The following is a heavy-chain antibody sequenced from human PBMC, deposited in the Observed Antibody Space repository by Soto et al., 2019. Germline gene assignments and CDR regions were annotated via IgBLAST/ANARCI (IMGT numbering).Heavy chain of an antibody. Sequence: GGSLRLSCAASGFTFSSYAMSWVRQAPGKGLEWVSAISGSGGSTYYADSVKGRFTISRDNSKNTLYLQMNSLRAEDTAVYYWGKDRLEDSFDYWGQGTLVTVSS. D-gene: IGHD6-25*01. CDR2: ISGSGGST. J-gene: IGHJ4*02. CDR1: GFTFSSYA. V-gene: IGHV3-23*01. CDR3: GKDRLEDSFDY.